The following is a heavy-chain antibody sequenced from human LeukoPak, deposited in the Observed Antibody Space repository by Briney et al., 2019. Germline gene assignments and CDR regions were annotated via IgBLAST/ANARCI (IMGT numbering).Heavy chain of an antibody. CDR2: IIPIFGTA. D-gene: IGHD2-8*01. J-gene: IGHJ4*02. CDR1: GGTFSSYA. CDR3: ARELKGYCTNGVCYTDSGYYFDY. Sequence: GASVKVSCKASGGTFSSYAISWVRQAPGQGLEWMGGIIPIFGTANYAQKFQGRVTITADESTSTAYMELSSLRSEDTAVYYCARELKGYCTNGVCYTDSGYYFDYWGQGTLVTVSS. V-gene: IGHV1-69*13.